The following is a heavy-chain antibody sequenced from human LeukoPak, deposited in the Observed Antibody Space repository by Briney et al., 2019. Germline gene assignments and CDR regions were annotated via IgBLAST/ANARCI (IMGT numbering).Heavy chain of an antibody. CDR1: GGTFSSYA. Sequence: GASVKVSCKASGGTFSSYAISWVRQAPGQGLEWMGGIIPIFGTANYAQKFQGRVTITTDESTSTAYMELSSLRSEDTAVYYCASLGTPFTYYYGXGSPSGYYYMDVWGKGTTVTVSS. CDR2: IIPIFGTA. D-gene: IGHD3-10*01. J-gene: IGHJ6*03. CDR3: ASLGTPFTYYYGXGSPSGYYYMDV. V-gene: IGHV1-69*05.